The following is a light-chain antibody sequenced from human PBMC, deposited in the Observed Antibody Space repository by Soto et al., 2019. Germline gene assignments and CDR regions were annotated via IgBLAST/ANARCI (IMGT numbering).Light chain of an antibody. CDR3: QSFDSSRIGLL. Sequence: QSVLTQPPSVTGAPGQRVTISCTGSHSDIGAGYGVHWYQQFPHSAPKLLIYDTTNRPSGVPDRFSGSRSGTSASLAITGLQAEDEADYYCQSFDSSRIGLLFGGGTHLTVL. V-gene: IGLV1-40*01. CDR2: DTT. J-gene: IGLJ2*01. CDR1: HSDIGAGYG.